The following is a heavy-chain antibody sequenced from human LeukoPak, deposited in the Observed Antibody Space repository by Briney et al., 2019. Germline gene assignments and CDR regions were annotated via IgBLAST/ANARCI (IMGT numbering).Heavy chain of an antibody. CDR3: AREIGIAVAGTFDY. CDR1: GGTFSSYA. J-gene: IGHJ4*02. Sequence: ASVKVSCKASGGTFSSYAISWVRQAPGQGLEWMGGIIPIFGTANYAQKFQGRVTITTDESTSTAYMELSSLRSEDTAVYYCAREIGIAVAGTFDYWGQGTLVTVSS. CDR2: IIPIFGTA. V-gene: IGHV1-69*05. D-gene: IGHD6-19*01.